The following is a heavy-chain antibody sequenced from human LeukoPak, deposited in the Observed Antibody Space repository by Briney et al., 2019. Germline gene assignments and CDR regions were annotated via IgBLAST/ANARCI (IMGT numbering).Heavy chain of an antibody. J-gene: IGHJ4*02. CDR1: RGSITNRSCY. D-gene: IGHD2-2*01. CDR3: ARRAVVPAAVSYFDN. V-gene: IGHV4-39*01. CDR2: IYYTGTT. Sequence: SETLSLTCAVFRGSITNRSCYWGWIRQPPGKGLEWIGGIYYTGTTYYSPSLNSRITISMDTSKNQFSLRLASVTAADTALYYCARRAVVPAAVSYFDNWGQGTLVTVSS.